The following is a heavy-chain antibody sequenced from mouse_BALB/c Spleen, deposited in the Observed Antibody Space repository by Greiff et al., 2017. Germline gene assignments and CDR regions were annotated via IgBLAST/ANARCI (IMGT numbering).Heavy chain of an antibody. CDR1: GYTFTDYW. Sequence: QVQLQQSGPELVKPGASVKMSCKASGYTFTDYWMHWVKQRPGQGLEWIGAIDTSDSYTSYNQKFKGKATLTVDESSSTAYMQLSSLTSEDSAVYYCARGVTGTGYAMDYWGQGTSVTVSS. CDR3: ARGVTGTGYAMDY. CDR2: IDTSDSYT. V-gene: IGHV1-69*02. D-gene: IGHD4-1*01. J-gene: IGHJ4*01.